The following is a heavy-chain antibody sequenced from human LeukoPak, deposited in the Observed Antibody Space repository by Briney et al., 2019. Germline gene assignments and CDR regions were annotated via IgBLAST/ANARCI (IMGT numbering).Heavy chain of an antibody. V-gene: IGHV3-23*01. CDR1: GFSFSTYA. J-gene: IGHJ3*02. CDR3: AKLSGSYPLDI. D-gene: IGHD1-26*01. CDR2: INKGGDST. Sequence: GGSLRLSCAASGFSFSTYAMSWVRRAPGKGLEWVSAINKGGDSTYYADSVKGRFTISRDNSKNTLYLQMNSLRAEDTAICYCAKLSGSYPLDIWGQGTMVPVSS.